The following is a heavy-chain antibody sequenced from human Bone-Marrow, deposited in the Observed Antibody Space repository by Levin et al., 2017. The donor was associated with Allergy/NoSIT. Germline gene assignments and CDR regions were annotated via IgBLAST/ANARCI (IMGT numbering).Heavy chain of an antibody. Sequence: GGSLRLSCVTSGFTFTSYWMTWVRQAPGKGLEWVASLKQDGSESYYADFVKGRFTISRDLAKHSIYLEMNSLRDEDTAVYYWSRFAAHCFDYWGQGTLVTVSS. CDR3: SRFAAHCFDY. J-gene: IGHJ4*02. CDR2: LKQDGSES. D-gene: IGHD2-15*01. V-gene: IGHV3-7*02. CDR1: GFTFTSYW.